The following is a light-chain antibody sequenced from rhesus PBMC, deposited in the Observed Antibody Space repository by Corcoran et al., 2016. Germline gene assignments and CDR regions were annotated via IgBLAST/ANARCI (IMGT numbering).Light chain of an antibody. CDR3: YQHSSGLA. Sequence: QVILTQSPATLSLSPGERATLSCRASQRVSSYLAWYQQKPGQAPRLLINGASSRATGIHDGFSGSGAVTDFSLTISSLGPGDVGVYHCYQHSSGLAFGGGTKVERK. V-gene: IGKV3-10*01. CDR2: GAS. J-gene: IGKJ4*01. CDR1: QRVSSY.